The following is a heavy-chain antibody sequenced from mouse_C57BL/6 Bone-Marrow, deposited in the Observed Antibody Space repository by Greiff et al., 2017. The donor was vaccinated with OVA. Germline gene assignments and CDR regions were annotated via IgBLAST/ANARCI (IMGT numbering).Heavy chain of an antibody. J-gene: IGHJ4*01. CDR2: IYPGSGST. Sequence: QVQLKQSGAELVKPGASVKMSCKASGYTFTSYWITWVKQRPGQGLEWIGDIYPGSGSTNYNEKFKSKATLTVDTSSSTAYMQLSSLTSEDSAVYYCARRWGSNYAMDYWGQGTSVTVSS. D-gene: IGHD1-1*01. CDR1: GYTFTSYW. V-gene: IGHV1-55*01. CDR3: ARRWGSNYAMDY.